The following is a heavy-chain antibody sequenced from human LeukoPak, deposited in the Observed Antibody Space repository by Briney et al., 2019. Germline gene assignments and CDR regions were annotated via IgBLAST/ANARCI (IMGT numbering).Heavy chain of an antibody. V-gene: IGHV3-23*01. Sequence: PGGSLRLSCAASGFTFSSYAMSWVRQAPGKGLEWVSAISGSGGSTYYADSVKGRFTISRDNSKNTLYLQMNSLRAEDTAVYYCAKYLWFGEFKEGWFDPWGQGTLVTVSS. J-gene: IGHJ5*02. CDR2: ISGSGGST. CDR3: AKYLWFGEFKEGWFDP. D-gene: IGHD3-10*01. CDR1: GFTFSSYA.